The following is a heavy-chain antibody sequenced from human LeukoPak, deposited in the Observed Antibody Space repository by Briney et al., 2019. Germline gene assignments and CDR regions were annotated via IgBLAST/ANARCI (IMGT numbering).Heavy chain of an antibody. Sequence: PGGSLRLSCAASGFMFTSYWMSWVRQAPGKGLEWVANINQDGSAKYYVDSVKGRFTISRDNAKNSLYLQMNSLRAEDTAVYYCARDSAYSEIWTGRRFDYWGQGTLVTVSS. CDR1: GFMFTSYW. J-gene: IGHJ4*02. V-gene: IGHV3-7*01. D-gene: IGHD3-9*01. CDR2: INQDGSAK. CDR3: ARDSAYSEIWTGRRFDY.